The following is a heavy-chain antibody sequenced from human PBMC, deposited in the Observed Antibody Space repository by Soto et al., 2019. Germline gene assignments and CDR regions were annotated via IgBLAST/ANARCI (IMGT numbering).Heavy chain of an antibody. D-gene: IGHD3-9*01. Sequence: PGGSLRLSCAASGFTFSSYGMHWVRQAPGKELEWVAVISYDGSNKYYADSVKGRFTISRDNSKNTLYLQMNSLRAEDTAVYYCAKAGYFDWYYLGYWGQGTLVTVSS. J-gene: IGHJ4*02. CDR3: AKAGYFDWYYLGY. CDR1: GFTFSSYG. CDR2: ISYDGSNK. V-gene: IGHV3-30*18.